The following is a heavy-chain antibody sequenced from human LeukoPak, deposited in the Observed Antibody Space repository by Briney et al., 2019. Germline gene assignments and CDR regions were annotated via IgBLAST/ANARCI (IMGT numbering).Heavy chain of an antibody. D-gene: IGHD3-22*01. CDR3: AKRGVVIRVILVGFHKEAYYFDS. J-gene: IGHJ4*02. Sequence: GGSLRLSCAVSGITLSNYGMTWVRQAPGKGLEWVAGISDSGGSTNYADSVKGRITISRDNPKNTLYLQMNSLRAEDTAVYFCAKRGVVIRVILVGFHKEAYYFDSWGQGALVTVSS. V-gene: IGHV3-23*01. CDR2: ISDSGGST. CDR1: GITLSNYG.